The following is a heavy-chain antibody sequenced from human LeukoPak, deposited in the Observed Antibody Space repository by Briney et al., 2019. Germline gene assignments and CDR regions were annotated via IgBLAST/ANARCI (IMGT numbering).Heavy chain of an antibody. CDR3: AKFRGSSGDYEAYFDY. CDR1: GFTFSSYA. Sequence: PGGSLRLSCAASGFTFSSYAMSWVRQAPGKGLEWVSAISGSGGSTYYADSVKGRFTISRDNSKNTLYLQMNSLRAEDTAVYYCAKFRGSSGDYEAYFDYWGQGTLVTVSS. V-gene: IGHV3-23*01. J-gene: IGHJ4*02. D-gene: IGHD4-17*01. CDR2: ISGSGGST.